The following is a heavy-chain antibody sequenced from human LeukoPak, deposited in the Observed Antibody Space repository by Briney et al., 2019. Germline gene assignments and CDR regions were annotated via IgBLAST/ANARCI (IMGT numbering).Heavy chain of an antibody. CDR1: GYTFTSYD. CDR3: ARGGAAADTNQPVMDV. CDR2: MNPNSGNT. J-gene: IGHJ6*03. Sequence: ASVKVSCKASGYTFTSYDINWVRQATGQGLEWMGWMNPNSGNTGYAQKFQGRVTMTRNTSTSTAYMELSSLRSEDTAVYYCARGGAAADTNQPVMDVWGKGTTVTVSS. V-gene: IGHV1-8*01. D-gene: IGHD6-13*01.